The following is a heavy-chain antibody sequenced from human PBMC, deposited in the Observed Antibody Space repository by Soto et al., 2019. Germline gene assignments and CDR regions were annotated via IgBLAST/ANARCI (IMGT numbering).Heavy chain of an antibody. Sequence: GGSLRLSCAASGFSFSNAWMNWVRQAPGEGLEWVGRIKTKTDGGTTDYSAPVKGRFTISRDDSKNTLYLQKNSLKTEDTAVYYCTTDQGTAWNDYWGQGTLVTVSS. J-gene: IGHJ4*02. V-gene: IGHV3-15*07. CDR2: IKTKTDGGTT. CDR3: TTDQGTAWNDY. CDR1: GFSFSNAW. D-gene: IGHD1-1*01.